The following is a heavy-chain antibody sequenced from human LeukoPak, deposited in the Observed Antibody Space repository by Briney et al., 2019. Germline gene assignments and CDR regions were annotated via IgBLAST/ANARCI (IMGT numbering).Heavy chain of an antibody. V-gene: IGHV3-7*01. J-gene: IGHJ3*02. CDR2: IKQDGSAR. CDR1: GFTFSSYS. Sequence: PGGSLRLSXAASGFTFSSYSMNWVRQAPGKGLELVANIKQDGSARFYGDSVKGRFTVSRDNAKNSLYIQMNSLRAEDTAVYYCARDREGSRDAFDIWGQGTMVTVSS. D-gene: IGHD1-26*01. CDR3: ARDREGSRDAFDI.